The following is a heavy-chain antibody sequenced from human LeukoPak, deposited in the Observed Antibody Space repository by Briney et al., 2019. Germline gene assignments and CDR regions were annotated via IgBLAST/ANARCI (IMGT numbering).Heavy chain of an antibody. D-gene: IGHD1-20*01. V-gene: IGHV4-34*01. J-gene: IGHJ4*02. CDR3: ARTNWNARRPFDY. Sequence: SETLSLTCAVYGGSFSGYYWSWIRQPPGKGLEWIGEINHSGSTNYNPSLKSRVTISVDTSKNQFSLKLSSVTAADTAVYYCARTNWNARRPFDYWGQGTLVTVSS. CDR2: INHSGST. CDR1: GGSFSGYY.